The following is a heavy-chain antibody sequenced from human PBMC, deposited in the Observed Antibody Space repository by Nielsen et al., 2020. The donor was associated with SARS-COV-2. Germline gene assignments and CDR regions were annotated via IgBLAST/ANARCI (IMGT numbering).Heavy chain of an antibody. Sequence: GESLKISCKGSGYSFTSYWISWVRQMPGKGLEWMGRIDPSDSYTNYSPSFQGHVTISADKSISTAYLQWSSLKASDTAMYYCASLNYDILTKYYYYGMDVWGQGTTVTVSS. V-gene: IGHV5-10-1*01. D-gene: IGHD3-9*01. CDR3: ASLNYDILTKYYYYGMDV. CDR2: IDPSDSYT. CDR1: GYSFTSYW. J-gene: IGHJ6*02.